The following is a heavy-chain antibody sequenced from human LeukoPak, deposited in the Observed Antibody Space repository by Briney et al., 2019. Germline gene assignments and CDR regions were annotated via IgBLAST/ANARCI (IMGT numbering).Heavy chain of an antibody. J-gene: IGHJ4*02. D-gene: IGHD2-2*01. CDR1: GYTFTRYE. Sequence: GASVKVSCKASGYTFTRYEIHWVRQATGQGLEWMGWMNPNSGNTGYAQKFQGRVTITRDTSITTAYMDLSNLRSEDTALYYCARRSESCSSTSCYYFDNWGQGTLVTVSS. CDR3: ARRSESCSSTSCYYFDN. V-gene: IGHV1-8*03. CDR2: MNPNSGNT.